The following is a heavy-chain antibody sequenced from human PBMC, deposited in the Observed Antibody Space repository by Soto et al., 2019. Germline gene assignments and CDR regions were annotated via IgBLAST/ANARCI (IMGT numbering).Heavy chain of an antibody. Sequence: GASVKVSCKVSGYTLTELSMHWVRQAPGKGLEWMGGFDPEDGETIYAQKFQGRVTMTEDTSTDTAYMELSSLRSEDTAVYYCATVAVPAAIEDYYYGMDVWGQGTTVTVSS. D-gene: IGHD2-2*02. V-gene: IGHV1-24*01. J-gene: IGHJ6*02. CDR1: GYTLTELS. CDR2: FDPEDGET. CDR3: ATVAVPAAIEDYYYGMDV.